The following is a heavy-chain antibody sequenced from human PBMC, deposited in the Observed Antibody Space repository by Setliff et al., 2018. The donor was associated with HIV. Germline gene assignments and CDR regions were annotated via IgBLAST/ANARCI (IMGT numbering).Heavy chain of an antibody. D-gene: IGHD1-26*01. CDR1: GFTFTDYY. V-gene: IGHV3-11*04. CDR2: INLGGDGT. CDR3: ARCKREQIYHHSYGMDV. J-gene: IGHJ6*02. Sequence: PGGSLRLSCAASGFTFTDYYMSWVRQAPGKGLEWLSYINLGGDGTYYADSVKGRFSVSRDNAKNSLFLQMNSLRAEDTAVYYCARCKREQIYHHSYGMDVWGQGTTVTVSS.